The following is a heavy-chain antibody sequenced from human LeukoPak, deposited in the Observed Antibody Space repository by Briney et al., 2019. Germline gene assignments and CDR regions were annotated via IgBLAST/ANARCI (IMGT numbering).Heavy chain of an antibody. D-gene: IGHD3-22*01. CDR3: AKDPYDSSGYHYKPPDY. Sequence: PGRSLRLSCAASGFTFSSYVMSWVRQAPGKGLEWVSAISGSGGSTYYADSVKGRFTISRDNSKNTLYLQMNSLRAEDTAVYYCAKDPYDSSGYHYKPPDYWGQGTLVTVSS. J-gene: IGHJ4*02. V-gene: IGHV3-23*01. CDR1: GFTFSSYV. CDR2: ISGSGGST.